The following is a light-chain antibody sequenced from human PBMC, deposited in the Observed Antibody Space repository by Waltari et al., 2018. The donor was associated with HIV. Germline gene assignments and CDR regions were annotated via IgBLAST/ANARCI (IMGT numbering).Light chain of an antibody. V-gene: IGKV3-11*01. Sequence: EIVLTQSPATRSLSPGERATLSCRARQSVNTYLAWYQQKPGQDPRLLNYDAPNRATGIPARFSGSGSGTDFTLTISSLEPEDFAVYYCQLRSNWPPEITGRRGTRLGIK. CDR2: DAP. J-gene: IGKJ5*01. CDR3: QLRSNWPPEIT. CDR1: QSVNTY.